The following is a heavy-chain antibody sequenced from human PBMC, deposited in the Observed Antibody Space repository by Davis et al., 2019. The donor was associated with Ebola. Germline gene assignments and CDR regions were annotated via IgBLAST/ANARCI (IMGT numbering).Heavy chain of an antibody. CDR3: ARSRKYYYDSSGYPSN. CDR2: ISSSGSTI. D-gene: IGHD3-22*01. V-gene: IGHV3-11*01. CDR1: GFTFSDYY. J-gene: IGHJ4*02. Sequence: GESLKISCAASGFTFSDYYMSWLRQAPGKGLEWVSYISSSGSTIYYADSVKGRFTISRDNAKNSLYLQMNSLRAEDTAVYYCARSRKYYYDSSGYPSNWGQGTLVTVSS.